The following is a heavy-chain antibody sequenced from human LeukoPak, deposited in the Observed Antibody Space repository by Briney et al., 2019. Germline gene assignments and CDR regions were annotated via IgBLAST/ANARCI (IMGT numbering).Heavy chain of an antibody. D-gene: IGHD5-12*01. Sequence: PGGSLRLSCAASGFTFSSYEMNCVRQAPGKGLEWVSYISSSGSTIYYADSVKGRFTISRDNAKNSLYLQLNSLRAEDTAVYYCARVGSGSGYDSSWFDPWGQGTLVTVSS. CDR3: ARVGSGSGYDSSWFDP. CDR1: GFTFSSYE. J-gene: IGHJ5*02. V-gene: IGHV3-48*03. CDR2: ISSSGSTI.